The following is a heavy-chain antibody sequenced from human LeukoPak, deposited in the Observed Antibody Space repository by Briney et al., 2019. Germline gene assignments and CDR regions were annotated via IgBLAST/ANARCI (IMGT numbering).Heavy chain of an antibody. Sequence: GGSLRLSCAASGFTFSSYWMSWVRQALGKGLEWVANINQDGSEKNYVDSVKGRFTISRDNAKNSLYLQMNSLRAEDTAVYYCARDSSHYYDSSGYYPLDYWGQGTLVTVSS. CDR3: ARDSSHYYDSSGYYPLDY. V-gene: IGHV3-7*01. J-gene: IGHJ4*02. CDR2: INQDGSEK. CDR1: GFTFSSYW. D-gene: IGHD3-22*01.